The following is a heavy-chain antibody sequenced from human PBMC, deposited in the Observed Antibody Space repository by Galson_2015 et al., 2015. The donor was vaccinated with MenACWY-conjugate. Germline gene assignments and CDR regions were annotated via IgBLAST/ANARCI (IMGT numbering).Heavy chain of an antibody. CDR2: TAPSDSYT. D-gene: IGHD1-26*01. Sequence: QSRAAATTPGVSLQISCTGSGGSFSGYWISWVRQMPGKGLEWMGRTAPSDSYTNYSPSFQGHVTISADKSISTAYLQWSSLKASDTAMDYCARISGSYYLPDYWGQGTLVTVSS. V-gene: IGHV5-10-1*01. CDR1: GGSFSGYW. J-gene: IGHJ4*02. CDR3: ARISGSYYLPDY.